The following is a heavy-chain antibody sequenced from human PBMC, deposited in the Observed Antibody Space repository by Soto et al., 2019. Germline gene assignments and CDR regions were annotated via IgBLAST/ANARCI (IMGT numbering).Heavy chain of an antibody. CDR2: SSAYSGNT. CDR1: GYTFTTYG. CDR3: SRDGPSFYYDSSGYCSD. J-gene: IGHJ4*02. Sequence: QVQLVQSGAEVKKPGASVKVSCKASGYTFTTYGISWVRQAPGQGLEWMGWSSAYSGNTNYAQKLQARVTMTTDTSPSTAYMALRILSSDDTAVYYCSRDGPSFYYDSSGYCSDWGQGSLVSVSS. V-gene: IGHV1-18*01. D-gene: IGHD3-22*01.